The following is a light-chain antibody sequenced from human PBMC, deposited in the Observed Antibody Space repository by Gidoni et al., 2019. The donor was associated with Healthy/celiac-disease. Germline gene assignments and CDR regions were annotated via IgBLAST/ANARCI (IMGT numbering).Light chain of an antibody. CDR1: QRVSSY. CDR3: QQRSNWTPLT. Sequence: EIVLTQSPATLSLSPGERATLSCRASQRVSSYLAWYHQKPGQAPRPLIYDASNRATGIPARFSGSGSGTDFTLTISSREPEDFAVYYCQQRSNWTPLTFGGGTKVEIK. CDR2: DAS. J-gene: IGKJ4*01. V-gene: IGKV3-11*01.